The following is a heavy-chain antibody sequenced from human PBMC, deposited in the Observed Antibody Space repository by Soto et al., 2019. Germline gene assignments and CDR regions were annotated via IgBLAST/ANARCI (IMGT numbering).Heavy chain of an antibody. CDR3: ARRHGARSNVFRSAFPLDF. CDR2: VNHHTGDS. J-gene: IGHJ4*01. V-gene: IGHV1-2*02. Sequence: QVQLVQSGAEVKRPGASVKVSCQASGYAFSAYYIHWVRQAPGQGLEWMGWVNHHTGDSKYTEIFKGRVTLTSDTYTNTSYMDLTSLTSADTAVYYCARRHGARSNVFRSAFPLDFWGQGTLVAVSS. D-gene: IGHD3-3*01. CDR1: GYAFSAYY.